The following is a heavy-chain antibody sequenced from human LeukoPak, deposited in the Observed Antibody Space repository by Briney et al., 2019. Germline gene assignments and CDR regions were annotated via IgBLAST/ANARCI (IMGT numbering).Heavy chain of an antibody. J-gene: IGHJ5*02. CDR3: ARAYYDFWSGYYSNWFDP. CDR1: GGSISSGGYS. D-gene: IGHD3-3*01. V-gene: IGHV4-30-2*01. Sequence: SETLSLTCAVSGGSISSGGYSWSWIRQPPGKGLEWIGYIYHSGSTYYNPSLKSRVTISVDRSKNQFSLKLSSVTAADTAVYYFARAYYDFWSGYYSNWFDPWGQGTLVTVSS. CDR2: IYHSGST.